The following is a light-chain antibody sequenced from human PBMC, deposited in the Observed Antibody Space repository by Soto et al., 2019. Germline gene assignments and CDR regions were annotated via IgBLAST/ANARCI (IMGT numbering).Light chain of an antibody. V-gene: IGLV2-23*02. CDR1: SSDVGSYNL. CDR3: CSYAGSITYV. J-gene: IGLJ1*01. CDR2: AVS. Sequence: QSALTQPASVSGSPGQSITISCTGTSSDVGSYNLVSWYQQHPGKAPKLMIYAVSKRPSGVSNRFSGSKSGNTASRTIAGLQAEDEADYYCCSYAGSITYVFGTGTKLTVL.